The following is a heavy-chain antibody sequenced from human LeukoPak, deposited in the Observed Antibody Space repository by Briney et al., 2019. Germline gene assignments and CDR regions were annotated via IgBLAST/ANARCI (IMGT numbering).Heavy chain of an antibody. V-gene: IGHV3-30*02. D-gene: IGHD3-9*01. J-gene: IGHJ3*02. Sequence: PGGSLRLSCAASGFTFSSYWMSWVRQAPGKGLEWVAFIRNDGSIKYYADSVKGRFTISRDNSKNTLHLQMNSLRAEDTAVYYCASGSYYDILTGYSRDAFDIWGQGTMVTVSS. CDR2: IRNDGSIK. CDR1: GFTFSSYW. CDR3: ASGSYYDILTGYSRDAFDI.